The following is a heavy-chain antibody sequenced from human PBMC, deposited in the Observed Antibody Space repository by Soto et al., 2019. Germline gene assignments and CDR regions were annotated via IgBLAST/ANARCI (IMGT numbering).Heavy chain of an antibody. CDR3: ARALWCSSWCYYFDY. Sequence: SETLSLTCTVSGGSISSGGYYWSWIRQHPGKGLEWIGYIYYSGSTYYNPSLKSRVTISVDTSKNQFSLKLSSVTAADTAVYYCARALWCSSWCYYFDYWGQGTLVTVSS. CDR2: IYYSGST. V-gene: IGHV4-31*03. CDR1: GGSISSGGYY. J-gene: IGHJ4*02. D-gene: IGHD6-13*01.